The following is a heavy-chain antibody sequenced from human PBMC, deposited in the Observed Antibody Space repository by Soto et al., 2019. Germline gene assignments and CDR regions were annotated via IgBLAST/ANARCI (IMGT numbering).Heavy chain of an antibody. CDR2: VKDGGHT. V-gene: IGHV4-34*01. CDR1: GGSLSGYY. D-gene: IGHD5-12*01. CDR3: ARGQEGVVATH. Sequence: QVQLQQWGAGLLKPSETLSLKCAVTGGSLSGYYWSWIRQPPGKGLEWIGEVKDGGHTNYSPSLRGRLTISSDTSNNQFSLRLNSVTAADTGVYYCARGQEGVVATHWDQGSLVTVSS. J-gene: IGHJ4*02.